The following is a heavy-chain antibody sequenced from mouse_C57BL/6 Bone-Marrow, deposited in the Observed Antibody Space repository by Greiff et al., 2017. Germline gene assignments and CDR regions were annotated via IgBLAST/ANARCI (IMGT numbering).Heavy chain of an antibody. D-gene: IGHD1-1*01. Sequence: VQLQQSGAELVKPGASVKMSCKASGYTFTSYWITWVKQRPGQGLEWIGDIYPGSGSTNYNEKFKSKATLTVDTSSSTAYMQLSSLTSEDSAVYYCAREGIWYYGSLDYWGQGTTLTVSS. V-gene: IGHV1-55*01. CDR2: IYPGSGST. CDR3: AREGIWYYGSLDY. J-gene: IGHJ2*01. CDR1: GYTFTSYW.